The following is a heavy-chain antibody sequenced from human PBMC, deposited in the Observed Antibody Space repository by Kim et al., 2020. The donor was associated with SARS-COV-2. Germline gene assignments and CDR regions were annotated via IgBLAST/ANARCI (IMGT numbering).Heavy chain of an antibody. CDR1: GDSVSSNSAA. V-gene: IGHV6-1*01. CDR2: TYYRSKWYN. CDR3: ARTPPEVSSSSWYRGGYYYYGMDV. J-gene: IGHJ6*02. Sequence: SQTLSLTCAISGDSVSSNSAAWNWIRQSPSRGLEWLGRTYYRSKWYNDYAVSVKSRITINPDTSKNQFSLQLNSVTPEDTAVYYCARTPPEVSSSSWYRGGYYYYGMDVWGQGTTVTVSS. D-gene: IGHD6-13*01.